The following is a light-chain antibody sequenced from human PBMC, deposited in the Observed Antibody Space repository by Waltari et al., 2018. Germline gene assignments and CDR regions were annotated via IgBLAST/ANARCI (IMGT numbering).Light chain of an antibody. J-gene: IGKJ3*01. V-gene: IGKV3-11*01. Sequence: EIVLTQSPVTLSLSPGERATLSCRTSQRVSYALAWFQQKPGQAPTLLIYDTFTRAAGIPDRFSGSGSGTDFTLTINSLEPEDFAVYYRHQRHKLPFAFGPGTKVDV. CDR3: HQRHKLPFA. CDR2: DTF. CDR1: QRVSYA.